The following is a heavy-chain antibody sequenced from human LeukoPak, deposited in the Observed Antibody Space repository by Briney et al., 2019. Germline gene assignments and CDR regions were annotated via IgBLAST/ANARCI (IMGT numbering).Heavy chain of an antibody. CDR2: IYSGSTT. CDR1: GFTVSSNY. V-gene: IGHV3-53*01. J-gene: IGHJ4*02. D-gene: IGHD3-22*01. CDR3: AKGPRPGSSGYPNLDH. Sequence: PGGSLRLSCAASGFTVSSNYMNWARQAPGKGLEWVSLIYSGSTTNYADSVKGRFTISRDNSKNTLYLQMNSLRVEDTAVYYCAKGPRPGSSGYPNLDHWGQGTLVTVSS.